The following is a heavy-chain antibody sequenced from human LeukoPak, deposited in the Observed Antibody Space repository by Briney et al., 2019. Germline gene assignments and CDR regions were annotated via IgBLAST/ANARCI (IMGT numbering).Heavy chain of an antibody. CDR3: ARSVSGWGDGY. D-gene: IGHD6-19*01. J-gene: IGHJ4*02. CDR1: GGSISGSSYY. V-gene: IGHV4-39*07. Sequence: SETLSLTCTVSGGSISGSSYYWGWIRQPPGKGLEWIGSLYYSGTTYYNPSLKSRVTISVDTSKNQFSLKLSSVTAADTAVYYCARSVSGWGDGYWGQGTLVTVSS. CDR2: LYYSGTT.